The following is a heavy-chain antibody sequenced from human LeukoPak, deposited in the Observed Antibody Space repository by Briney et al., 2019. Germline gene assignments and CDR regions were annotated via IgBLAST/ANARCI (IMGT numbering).Heavy chain of an antibody. CDR3: AKDQVALTTFDY. CDR1: GFTFSSYA. Sequence: GGSLRLSCAASGFTFSSYAMSWVRQAQGKGLEWVSAISGSGDSTYYADSVKGRFTISRDNSKNTLYLQMNSLRVEDTAVYYCAKDQVALTTFDYWAQGTLVTVSS. D-gene: IGHD2-15*01. J-gene: IGHJ4*02. V-gene: IGHV3-23*01. CDR2: ISGSGDST.